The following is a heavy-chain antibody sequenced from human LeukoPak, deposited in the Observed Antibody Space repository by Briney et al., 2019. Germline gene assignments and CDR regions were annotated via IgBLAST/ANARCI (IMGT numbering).Heavy chain of an antibody. CDR3: ARSRVSSGYYYYYYGMDV. D-gene: IGHD3-22*01. Sequence: SETLSLTCAVYGGSFSGYYWSWIRQPPGKGLEWIGEINHSGSTNYNPSLKSRVTISVDTPKNQFSLKLSSVTAADTAVYYCARSRVSSGYYYYYYGMDVWGQGTTVTVSS. CDR2: INHSGST. CDR1: GGSFSGYY. V-gene: IGHV4-34*01. J-gene: IGHJ6*02.